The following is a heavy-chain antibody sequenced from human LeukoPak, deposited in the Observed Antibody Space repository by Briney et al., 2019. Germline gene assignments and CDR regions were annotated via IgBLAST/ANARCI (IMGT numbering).Heavy chain of an antibody. CDR2: ISGSGGST. Sequence: PGGSLRLSCAAPGFTFSSYAMSWVRQAPGKGLEWVSAISGSGGSTYYADSVKGRFTISRDNSKNTLYLQMNSLRAEDTAVYYCARDYYYDSSGYCYWGQGTLATVSS. V-gene: IGHV3-23*01. J-gene: IGHJ4*02. CDR1: GFTFSSYA. D-gene: IGHD3-22*01. CDR3: ARDYYYDSSGYCY.